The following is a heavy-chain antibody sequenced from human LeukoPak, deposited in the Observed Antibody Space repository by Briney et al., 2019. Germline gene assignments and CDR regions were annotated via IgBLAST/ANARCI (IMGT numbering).Heavy chain of an antibody. Sequence: SETLSLTCAVSGDSISNNWWSWVRQSPGMGLEWIGQIFHRGIPNYNPSLKSRVTMSIDKSNNQLSLKMNSVTAADTAVYYCARVMGASWFFYLDVWGKGTTVTVSS. D-gene: IGHD3-16*02. CDR1: GDSISNNW. V-gene: IGHV4-4*02. CDR2: IFHRGIP. CDR3: ARVMGASWFFYLDV. J-gene: IGHJ6*03.